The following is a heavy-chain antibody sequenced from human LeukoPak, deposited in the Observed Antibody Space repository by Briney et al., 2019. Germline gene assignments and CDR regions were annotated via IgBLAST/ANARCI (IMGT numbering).Heavy chain of an antibody. V-gene: IGHV1-2*06. J-gene: IGHJ4*02. Sequence: ASVKVSCKASGYTFTGYYMHWVRQAPGQGLEWMGRINPNSGGTNYAQKFQPRVTMTSDTSISTAYMELRRLRSDDTAVYYCARDIARWSGSYSVSDYWGQGTLVTVSS. CDR1: GYTFTGYY. D-gene: IGHD1-26*01. CDR3: ARDIARWSGSYSVSDY. CDR2: INPNSGGT.